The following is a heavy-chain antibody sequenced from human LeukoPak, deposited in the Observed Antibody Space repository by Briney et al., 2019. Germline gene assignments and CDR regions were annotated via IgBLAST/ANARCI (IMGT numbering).Heavy chain of an antibody. CDR2: IKQDGSTK. CDR1: GFTFANSW. D-gene: IGHD1-26*01. J-gene: IGHJ4*02. CDR3: TRDTIGSLDY. Sequence: GGSLRLSCAASGFTFANSWVAWVRQAPGKGLEWVANIKQDGSTKHYADSLKGRFTISRDNPKNSLFLQMNNLRADDTAIYYCTRDTIGSLDYWGQGILVTVAS. V-gene: IGHV3-7*01.